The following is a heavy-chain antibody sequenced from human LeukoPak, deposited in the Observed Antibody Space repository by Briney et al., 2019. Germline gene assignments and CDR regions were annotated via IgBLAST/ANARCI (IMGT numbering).Heavy chain of an antibody. CDR2: ISYDGSNK. J-gene: IGHJ6*02. Sequence: GRSLRLSCAASGFTFSSYGMHWVRQAPGKGLEWVAFISYDGSNKYYADSVKGRFTISRDNPKNTLYLQMNSLRGEDTAVYYCAKGEEETGYGMDVWGQGTTVTVSS. V-gene: IGHV3-30*18. CDR1: GFTFSSYG. D-gene: IGHD1-1*01. CDR3: AKGEEETGYGMDV.